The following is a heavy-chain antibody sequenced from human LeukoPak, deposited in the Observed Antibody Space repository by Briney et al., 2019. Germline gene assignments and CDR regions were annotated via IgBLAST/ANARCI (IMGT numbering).Heavy chain of an antibody. CDR2: IYHSGST. CDR3: ARERPILVVVTATDLDY. D-gene: IGHD2-21*02. Sequence: KPSETLSLTCAVSGGSISSSNWWSWVRQPPGKGLVWIGEIYHSGSTNYNPSLKSRVTISVDKSKNQFSLKLSSVTAADTAVYYRARERPILVVVTATDLDYWGQGTLVTVSS. J-gene: IGHJ4*02. V-gene: IGHV4-4*02. CDR1: GGSISSSNW.